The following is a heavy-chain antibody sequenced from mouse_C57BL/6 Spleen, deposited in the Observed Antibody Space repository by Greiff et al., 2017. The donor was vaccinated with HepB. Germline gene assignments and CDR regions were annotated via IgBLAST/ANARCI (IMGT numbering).Heavy chain of an antibody. CDR2: ISGGGGNT. CDR3: ARELLAWFAY. J-gene: IGHJ3*01. D-gene: IGHD1-1*01. Sequence: EVQVVESGGGLVKPGGSLKLSCAASGFTFSSYTMSWVRQTPEKRLEWVATISGGGGNTYYPDSVKGRFTISRDNAKNTLYLQMSSLRSEDTALYYCARELLAWFAYWGQGTLVTVSA. V-gene: IGHV5-9*01. CDR1: GFTFSSYT.